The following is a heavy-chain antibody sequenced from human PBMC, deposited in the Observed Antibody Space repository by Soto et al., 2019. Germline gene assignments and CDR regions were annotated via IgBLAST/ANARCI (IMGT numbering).Heavy chain of an antibody. CDR2: ISSSSSYI. CDR3: ARVKGIAVAHKHLDY. CDR1: GFTFSSYS. D-gene: IGHD6-19*01. J-gene: IGHJ4*02. V-gene: IGHV3-21*01. Sequence: GGSLRLSCAASGFTFSSYSMNWVRQAPGKGLEWVSSISSSSSYIYYADSVKGRFTISRDNAKNSLYLQMNSLRAEDTAVYYCARVKGIAVAHKHLDYWGQGTLVTVSS.